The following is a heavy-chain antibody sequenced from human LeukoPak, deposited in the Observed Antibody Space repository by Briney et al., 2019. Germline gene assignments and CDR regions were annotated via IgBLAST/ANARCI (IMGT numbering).Heavy chain of an antibody. CDR1: GFTFSSYA. V-gene: IGHV3-23*01. CDR3: AKVRDRGSYSTRDAFDI. J-gene: IGHJ3*02. D-gene: IGHD1-26*01. CDR2: ISGSGGST. Sequence: GGSLRLSCAASGFTFSSYAMSWVRQAPGKGLEWVSAISGSGGSTYYADSVKGRFTISRDNSKNTLYLQMNSLRAEDTAVYYCAKVRDRGSYSTRDAFDIWGQGTMVTVSS.